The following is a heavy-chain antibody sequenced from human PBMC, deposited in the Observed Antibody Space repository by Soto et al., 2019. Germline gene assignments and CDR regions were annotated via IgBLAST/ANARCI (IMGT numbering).Heavy chain of an antibody. V-gene: IGHV4-31*03. CDR3: ARDSLRYFDSIFPPMDV. CDR1: GGSIRNGGYY. Sequence: SETLSLTCTVSGGSIRNGGYYWSWIRQHPGKGLEWIGYIYYSGSTSYNPSLKSRSTISVDTSKNQFSLKLNSVTAADTAVYYCARDSLRYFDSIFPPMDVWGRGTTVTVSS. D-gene: IGHD3-9*01. J-gene: IGHJ6*02. CDR2: IYYSGST.